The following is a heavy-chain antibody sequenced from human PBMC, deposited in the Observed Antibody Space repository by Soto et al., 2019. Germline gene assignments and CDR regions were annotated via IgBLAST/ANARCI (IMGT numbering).Heavy chain of an antibody. CDR2: IYPGGKT. J-gene: IGHJ4*02. D-gene: IGHD2-21*01. CDR1: GGSISSGHYP. CDR3: ARLVGVAHYP. V-gene: IGHV4-30-2*01. Sequence: SETLSLTCAVSGGSISSGHYPWTWIRQPPGKGLEWIGYIYPGGKTYYSSSLKSRVTIALDTSKSLVSLRLTSVTAADTAVYFCARLVGVAHYPWGQGTLVTVSS.